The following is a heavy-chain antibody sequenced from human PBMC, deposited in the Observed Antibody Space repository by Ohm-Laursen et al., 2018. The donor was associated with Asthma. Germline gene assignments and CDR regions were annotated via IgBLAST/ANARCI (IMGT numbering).Heavy chain of an antibody. CDR2: GGSYYDGGLK. J-gene: IGHJ4*02. CDR1: GFTFRSYA. V-gene: IGHV3-30-3*01. CDR3: ARVRFGYSSSWPHFDY. D-gene: IGHD6-13*01. Sequence: SLRLSCSASGFTFRSYAMHWVRQAPGKGLEWVAMGGSYYDGGLKYYADSVNGRFTVSRDDSKNTLYLQMNSLRAEDTAVYYCARVRFGYSSSWPHFDYWGQGTLVTVSS.